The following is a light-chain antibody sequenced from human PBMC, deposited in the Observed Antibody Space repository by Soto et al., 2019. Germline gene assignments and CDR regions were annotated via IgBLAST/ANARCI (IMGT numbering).Light chain of an antibody. V-gene: IGKV1-17*01. CDR2: AAS. CDR3: LQHKNYPHT. Sequence: DIQMTQSPSSLSASVGDRVTITCRASQGIGNDLGWYQQKPGKAPKRLIYAASSLQSGVTSRFSGSGSGTEFTLTISSLQPEDFATYYCLQHKNYPHTFGQGTKLEIK. CDR1: QGIGND. J-gene: IGKJ2*01.